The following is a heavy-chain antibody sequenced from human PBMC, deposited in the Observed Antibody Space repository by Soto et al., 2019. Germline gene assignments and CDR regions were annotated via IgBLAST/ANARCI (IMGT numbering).Heavy chain of an antibody. D-gene: IGHD3-22*01. Sequence: QVQLQESGPGLVKPSETLSLTCTVSGGSVSSGSYYWSWIRQPPGKGLELIGYIYYSGSTNYNPSLKSRVTISVDTSKNQFSLKLSSVTAADTAVYYCARGGGYYYLLDFWGQGTLVTVSS. V-gene: IGHV4-61*01. J-gene: IGHJ4*02. CDR3: ARGGGYYYLLDF. CDR2: IYYSGST. CDR1: GGSVSSGSYY.